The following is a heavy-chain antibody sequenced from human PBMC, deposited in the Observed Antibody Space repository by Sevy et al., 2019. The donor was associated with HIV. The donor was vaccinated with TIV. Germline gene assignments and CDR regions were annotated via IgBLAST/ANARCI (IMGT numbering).Heavy chain of an antibody. V-gene: IGHV3-21*01. Sequence: GGSLTLSCAASGFTFSSYSMNWVRQAPGKGLEWVSSISSSSSYIYYADSVKGRFTISRDNAKNSLYLQMNSLRAEDTAVYYCARDRSYGDYEGFDYWGQGTLVTVSS. CDR3: ARDRSYGDYEGFDY. CDR2: ISSSSSYI. D-gene: IGHD4-17*01. CDR1: GFTFSSYS. J-gene: IGHJ4*02.